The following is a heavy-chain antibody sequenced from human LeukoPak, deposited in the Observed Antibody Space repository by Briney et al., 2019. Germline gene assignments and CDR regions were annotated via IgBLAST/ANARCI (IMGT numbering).Heavy chain of an antibody. Sequence: SETLSLTCTVSGTSISNYYWSWIRQPPGKGLEWIGYIFYTGTTVSNPSLKSRLIMSVDMSKNQVSLNLISVTAADTAVYYCARHSGDYGGLHDYWGQGALVTVSS. CDR3: ARHSGDYGGLHDY. V-gene: IGHV4-59*08. D-gene: IGHD4-23*01. CDR2: IFYTGTT. CDR1: GTSISNYY. J-gene: IGHJ4*02.